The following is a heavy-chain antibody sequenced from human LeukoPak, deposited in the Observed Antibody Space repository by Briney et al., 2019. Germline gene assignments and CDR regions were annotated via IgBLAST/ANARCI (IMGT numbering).Heavy chain of an antibody. CDR1: GFTFSSYS. D-gene: IGHD1-7*01. CDR3: ARDLNWNYVP. CDR2: ISSSSSYI. J-gene: IGHJ5*02. Sequence: GGSLRLSCAASGFTFSSYSMNWVRKAPGKGLEWVSSISSSSSYIYYADSVKSRFTISRDNAKNSLYLQMNSLRAEDTAVYYCARDLNWNYVPWGQGTLVTVSS. V-gene: IGHV3-21*01.